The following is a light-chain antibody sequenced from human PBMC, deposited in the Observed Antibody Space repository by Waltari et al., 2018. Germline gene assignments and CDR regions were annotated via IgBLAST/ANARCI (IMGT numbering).Light chain of an antibody. Sequence: EIMLTQSPATLTLSPGKGSTLSCRASQSVSSQLVWYQQKRGQAPRLLIYDASNRATGIPARFSGSWSGTDFTLTISSLEPEDFAVYYCQQCNNSPPTFGQGTKVEIK. CDR3: QQCNNSPPT. V-gene: IGKV3-11*01. J-gene: IGKJ1*01. CDR2: DAS. CDR1: QSVSSQ.